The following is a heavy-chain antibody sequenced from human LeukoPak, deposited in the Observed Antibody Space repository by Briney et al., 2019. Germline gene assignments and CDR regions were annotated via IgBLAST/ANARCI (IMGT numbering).Heavy chain of an antibody. V-gene: IGHV4-59*08. CDR1: GGSIGTYF. J-gene: IGHJ1*01. CDR2: IYYTGST. Sequence: PSETLSLTCTVSGGSIGTYFWSWIRQPPGKGLEWIGYIYYTGSTNYNPSLKSRVAISLDTSKNQFSLKVNSVTAADTALYFCARHGDGDNYEIFKHWGQGTLVTVSS. CDR3: ARHGDGDNYEIFKH. D-gene: IGHD5-24*01.